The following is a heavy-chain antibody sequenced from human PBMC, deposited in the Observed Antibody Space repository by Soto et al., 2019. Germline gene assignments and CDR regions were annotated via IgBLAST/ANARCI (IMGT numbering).Heavy chain of an antibody. CDR3: ARGHYVYFQH. V-gene: IGHV4-34*01. J-gene: IGHJ1*01. Sequence: QVQLQQWGAGLLKPSETLSLTCAVYGGSFSGYYWSWIRQPPGKGLEWIGEINHSGSTNYNPSLKRRVTISVDTSKNQFSLKLSSVTAADTAVYYCARGHYVYFQHWGQGTLVTVSS. D-gene: IGHD3-16*01. CDR2: INHSGST. CDR1: GGSFSGYY.